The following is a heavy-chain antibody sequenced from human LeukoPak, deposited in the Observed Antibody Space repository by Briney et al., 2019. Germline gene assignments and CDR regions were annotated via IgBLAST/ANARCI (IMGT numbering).Heavy chain of an antibody. Sequence: PSETLSLTCGVSGGSISSSNWWSWVRQPPGKGLEWIGEIYHSGSTNYNPSLKSRVTISVDKSKNQLSLKLTSVTAADTAVYYCARGRKTTVTHNWFDPWGQGTLVTVSS. CDR1: GGSISSSNW. J-gene: IGHJ5*02. D-gene: IGHD4-17*01. V-gene: IGHV4-4*02. CDR2: IYHSGST. CDR3: ARGRKTTVTHNWFDP.